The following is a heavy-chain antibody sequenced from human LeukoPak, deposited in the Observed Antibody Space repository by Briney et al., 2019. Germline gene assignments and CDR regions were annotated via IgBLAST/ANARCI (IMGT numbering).Heavy chain of an antibody. CDR2: INYSGST. V-gene: IGHV4-39*01. Sequence: SETLSLTCTVSGGSFSSTTYYWSWIRQPPGKGLEWIASINYSGSTYYNPSLKSRVTISVDTSENQFSLKLSSVTAADTAVYYCARYVVYGSGKYYFDYWGQGTLVTVSS. D-gene: IGHD3-10*01. CDR1: GGSFSSTTYY. J-gene: IGHJ4*02. CDR3: ARYVVYGSGKYYFDY.